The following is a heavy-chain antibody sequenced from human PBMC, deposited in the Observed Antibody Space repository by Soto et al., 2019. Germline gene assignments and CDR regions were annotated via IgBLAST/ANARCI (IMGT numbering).Heavy chain of an antibody. CDR3: ARDSRSGSCYLDY. CDR2: INHSGST. CDR1: GGSFSGYY. D-gene: IGHD2-15*01. J-gene: IGHJ4*02. V-gene: IGHV4-34*01. Sequence: SETLSLTCAVYGGSFSGYYWSWIRQPPGKGLEWIGEINHSGSTNYNPSLKSRVTISVDTSKNQFSLKLSSVTAADTAVYYCARDSRSGSCYLDYWGQGTLVTVSS.